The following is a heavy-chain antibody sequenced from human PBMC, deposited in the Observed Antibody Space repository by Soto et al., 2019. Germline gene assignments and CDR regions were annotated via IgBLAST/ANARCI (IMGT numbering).Heavy chain of an antibody. V-gene: IGHV3-48*03. D-gene: IGHD1-1*01. CDR2: ISSSGSTI. CDR1: GFTFSSYE. J-gene: IGHJ4*02. CDR3: DSAQLRYLFDY. Sequence: EVQLVESGGGLVQPGGSLRLSCAASGFTFSSYEMNWVRQAPGKGLEWVSYISSSGSTIYYADSVKGRFTISRDNAKNSLYLQMNSLRAEDTAVYYCDSAQLRYLFDYWGQGTLVTVSS.